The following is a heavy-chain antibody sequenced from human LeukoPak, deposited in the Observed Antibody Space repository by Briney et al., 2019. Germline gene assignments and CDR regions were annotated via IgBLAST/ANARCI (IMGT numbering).Heavy chain of an antibody. CDR2: ISSSGTTI. Sequence: PGGSLSLSCAASGFTFSIVELNWVRQAPGKGLEWVSYISSSGTTIYYADSVKGRFTISRDNAKNSLYLQMNSLRAEDTAVYYCARKISELYYEYGSSCGQGTLVTVSS. CDR3: ARKISELYYEYGSS. CDR1: GFTFSIVE. V-gene: IGHV3-48*03. D-gene: IGHD3-10*01. J-gene: IGHJ5*02.